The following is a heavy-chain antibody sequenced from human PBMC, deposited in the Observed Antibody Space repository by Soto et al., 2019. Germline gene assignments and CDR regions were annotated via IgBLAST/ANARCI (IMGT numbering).Heavy chain of an antibody. J-gene: IGHJ6*02. CDR3: ARVDTYDYYYAMDV. CDR2: IYSSGTT. D-gene: IGHD5-18*01. CDR1: GFTVTSNY. V-gene: IGHV3-53*01. Sequence: GGSLRLSCAASGFTVTSNYMNWVRQAPGKGLEWVSIIYSSGTTYYADSVKGRFTIPRDKSKNTLYLQMRNLRAEDTAIYYCARVDTYDYYYAMDVWGQGTTVTVSS.